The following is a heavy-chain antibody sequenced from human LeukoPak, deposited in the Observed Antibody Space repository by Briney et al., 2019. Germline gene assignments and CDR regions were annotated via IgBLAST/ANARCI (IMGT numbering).Heavy chain of an antibody. J-gene: IGHJ4*02. CDR3: ARESNYGFYYFDY. Sequence: GGSLRLSCAASGFTFSSYAMHWVRQAPGKGLEYVSAISSNGGSTYYANSVKGRFTISRDNSKNTLYLQMGSLRAEDMAVYYCARESNYGFYYFDYWGQGTLVTVSS. D-gene: IGHD3-10*01. CDR1: GFTFSSYA. CDR2: ISSNGGST. V-gene: IGHV3-64*01.